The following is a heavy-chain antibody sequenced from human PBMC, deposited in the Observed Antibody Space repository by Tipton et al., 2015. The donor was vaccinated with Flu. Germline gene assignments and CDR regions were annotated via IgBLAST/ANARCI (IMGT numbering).Heavy chain of an antibody. V-gene: IGHV4-31*02. CDR2: IYYSGST. CDR3: ASTYCSSTSCYTNNYYYGMDV. CDR1: GGSISSGGYY. J-gene: IGHJ6*02. Sequence: LRLSCTVSGGSISSGGYYWSWIRQHPGKGLEWIGYIYYSGSTYYNPSLKSRVTISVDTSKNQSSLKLSSVTAADTAVYYCASTYCSSTSCYTNNYYYGMDVWGQGTTVTVSS. D-gene: IGHD2-2*02.